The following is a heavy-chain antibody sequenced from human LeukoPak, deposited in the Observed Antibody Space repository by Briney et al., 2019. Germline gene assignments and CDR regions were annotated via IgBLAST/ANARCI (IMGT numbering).Heavy chain of an antibody. V-gene: IGHV4-38-2*02. D-gene: IGHD6-19*01. CDR2: IYHSGST. Sequence: SETLSLTCTVSGYSISSGYYWGWIRQPPGKGLEWIGSIYHSGSTYYNPSLKSRVTISVDTSKNQFSLKLSSVTAADTAVYYCAREVAATDDFDYWGQGTLVTVSS. CDR1: GYSISSGYY. J-gene: IGHJ4*02. CDR3: AREVAATDDFDY.